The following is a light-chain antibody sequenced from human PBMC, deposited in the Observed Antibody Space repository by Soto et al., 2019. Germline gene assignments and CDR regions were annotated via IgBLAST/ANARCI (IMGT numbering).Light chain of an antibody. CDR2: GTS. CDR1: QSVGSN. J-gene: IGKJ1*01. Sequence: EVVLTQSPATLSVSPGAGATLSCRASQSVGSNLAWYQQKPGQTPRVLIYGTSTRAIGIPARFSGSGFGTEFTLTISSLQSEDFALYYCQQYNDWPLTFGQGTKVDIK. CDR3: QQYNDWPLT. V-gene: IGKV3-15*01.